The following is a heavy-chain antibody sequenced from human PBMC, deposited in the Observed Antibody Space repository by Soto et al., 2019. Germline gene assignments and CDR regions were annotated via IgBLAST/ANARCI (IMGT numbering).Heavy chain of an antibody. CDR2: MNPNSGNT. V-gene: IGHV1-8*01. CDR1: GYTFTSYD. Sequence: ASVKVSCKASGYTFTSYDINWVRQATGQGLEWMGWMNPNSGNTGYAQKFQGRVTMTRNTSISTAYMELSSLRSEDTAVYYCARSGANIVVVVAGYNWFDPWGQGTLVTVSS. J-gene: IGHJ5*02. CDR3: ARSGANIVVVVAGYNWFDP. D-gene: IGHD2-15*01.